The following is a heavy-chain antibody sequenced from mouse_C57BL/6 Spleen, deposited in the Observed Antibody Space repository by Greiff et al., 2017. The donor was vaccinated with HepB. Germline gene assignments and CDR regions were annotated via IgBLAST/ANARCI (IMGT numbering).Heavy chain of an antibody. CDR2: ISSGGSYT. CDR1: GFTFSSYG. J-gene: IGHJ4*01. CDR3: ARREGGTTIYYAMDY. Sequence: EVQRVESGGDLVKPGGSLKLSCAASGFTFSSYGMSWVRQTPDKRLEWVATISSGGSYTYYPDSVQGRFTISRDNAKNTLYLQMSSLKSEDTAMYYCARREGGTTIYYAMDYWGQGTSVTVSS. D-gene: IGHD4-1*01. V-gene: IGHV5-6*01.